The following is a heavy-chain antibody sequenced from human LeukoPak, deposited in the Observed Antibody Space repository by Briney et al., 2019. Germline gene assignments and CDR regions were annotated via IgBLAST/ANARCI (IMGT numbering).Heavy chain of an antibody. CDR1: GGTFSSYA. Sequence: ASVKVSCKASGGTFSSYAISWVRQAPGQGFEWMGGIIPIFGTANYAQKFQGRVTITADESTSTAYMELSSLRSEDTAVYYCARDEYSSRGTNYWGQGTLVTVSS. V-gene: IGHV1-69*13. J-gene: IGHJ4*02. CDR2: IIPIFGTA. D-gene: IGHD6-13*01. CDR3: ARDEYSSRGTNY.